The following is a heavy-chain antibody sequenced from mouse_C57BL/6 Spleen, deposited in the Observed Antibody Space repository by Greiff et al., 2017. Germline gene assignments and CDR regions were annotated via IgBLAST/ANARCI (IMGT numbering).Heavy chain of an antibody. CDR2: INYDGSST. CDR1: GFTFSDYY. Sequence: EVKLVESEGGLVQPGSSMKLSCTASGFTFSDYYMAWVRQVPEKGLEWVANINYDGSSTYYLDSLKSRFIISRDNAKNILYLQMSSLKSEDTATYYCATLRGYFDVWGTGTTVTVSS. J-gene: IGHJ1*03. V-gene: IGHV5-16*01. CDR3: ATLRGYFDV. D-gene: IGHD1-1*01.